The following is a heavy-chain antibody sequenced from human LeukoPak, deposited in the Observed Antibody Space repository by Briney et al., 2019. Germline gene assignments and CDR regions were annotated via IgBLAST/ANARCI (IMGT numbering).Heavy chain of an antibody. CDR3: ARCCDESSDY. CDR1: GFTFSGYW. J-gene: IGHJ4*02. Sequence: GGSLRLSCAASGFTFSGYWMSWVRQAPGKWLEWVANIKQDGSEKYYVDSVKGRFTISRDNAKNSLYLQMNSLRAEDTAVYYCARCCDESSDYWGQGTLVTVSS. D-gene: IGHD3-22*01. CDR2: IKQDGSEK. V-gene: IGHV3-7*01.